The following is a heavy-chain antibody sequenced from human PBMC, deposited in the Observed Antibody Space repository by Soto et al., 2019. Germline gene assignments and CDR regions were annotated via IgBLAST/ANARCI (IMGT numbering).Heavy chain of an antibody. CDR3: VRLLANSWLFS. Sequence: SQTLSLTCAISGDSVSSSSVTWNWIRQSPSRGLEWLGRAYYRSKWYNDYAESVKSRITINPDTSKNQSSLHLNSVTPEDTAVYYCVRLLANSWLFSWGQVTLVTVSS. CDR2: AYYRSKWYN. D-gene: IGHD3-22*01. CDR1: GDSVSSSSVT. V-gene: IGHV6-1*01. J-gene: IGHJ5*02.